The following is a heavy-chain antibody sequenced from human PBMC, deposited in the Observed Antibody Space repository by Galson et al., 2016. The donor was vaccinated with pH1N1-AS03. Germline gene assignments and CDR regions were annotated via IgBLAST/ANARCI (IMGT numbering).Heavy chain of an antibody. CDR1: GGTFSSYA. D-gene: IGHD3-16*01. CDR3: ARDRYYDAAGRDFYESEN. CDR2: IRPISGAA. V-gene: IGHV1-69*01. Sequence: VQVSFKASGGTFSSYAITWMRQAPGQGLEWVGGIRPISGAASYAQKFQGRLTITADESTSTIYMELRSLTSEDTAVYYCARDRYYDAAGRDFYESENWGQGTLVTVS. J-gene: IGHJ4*02.